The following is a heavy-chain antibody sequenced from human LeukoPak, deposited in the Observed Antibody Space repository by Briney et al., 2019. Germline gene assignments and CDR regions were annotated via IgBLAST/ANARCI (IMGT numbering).Heavy chain of an antibody. Sequence: GGSLRLSCAASGFTFISYGMHWVRQAPGKGLEWVSYISSSGSTKYYADSVKGRFTISRDNAKNSLYLQMNSLRVEDTAIYYCARDWNYYGSGSSSGFDPWGQGTLVTVSS. CDR2: ISSSGSTK. CDR3: ARDWNYYGSGSSSGFDP. CDR1: GFTFISYG. J-gene: IGHJ5*02. D-gene: IGHD3-10*01. V-gene: IGHV3-48*04.